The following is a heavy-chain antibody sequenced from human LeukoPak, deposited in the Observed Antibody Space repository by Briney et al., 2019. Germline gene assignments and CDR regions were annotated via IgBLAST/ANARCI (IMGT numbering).Heavy chain of an antibody. J-gene: IGHJ3*02. V-gene: IGHV3-7*01. CDR2: INEDGSEK. CDR1: GFTFSRYW. Sequence: GGSLRLSCAASGFTFSRYWMSWVRQAPGKGLEWVANINEDGSEKNYVDSVKGRFSISRDNAKNSLYLEMNSLTAEDTAVYYCANYYDSSGYYALDMWGQGTMVTVSP. D-gene: IGHD3-22*01. CDR3: ANYYDSSGYYALDM.